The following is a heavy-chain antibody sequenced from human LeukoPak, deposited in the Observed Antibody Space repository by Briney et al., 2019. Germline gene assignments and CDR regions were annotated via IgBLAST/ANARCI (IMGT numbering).Heavy chain of an antibody. CDR2: IYYSGST. CDR1: GGSISSGDYY. J-gene: IGHJ4*02. CDR3: ARVPYYYGSGSYFDY. V-gene: IGHV4-30-4*01. Sequence: SETLSLTCTVSGGSISSGDYYWSWIRQPPGKGLEWIGYIYYSGSTYYNPSLKSRVTISVDTSKNPFSLKLSSVTAADTAVYYCARVPYYYGSGSYFDYWGQGTLVTVSS. D-gene: IGHD3-10*01.